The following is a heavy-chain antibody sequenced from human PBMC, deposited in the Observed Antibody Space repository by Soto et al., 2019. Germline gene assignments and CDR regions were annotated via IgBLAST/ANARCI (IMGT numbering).Heavy chain of an antibody. Sequence: VELVKSGGGLIQPGRSLRLSCAASGFTFDEFSMHWVRQVPGTGPEWVSGISWNNHVIGYAGSVKGRFTISRDNAKNSLFLQMNGLRSEDTALYYCAKDDHCSGGGCYGGFDSWGQGVLVTVSP. V-gene: IGHV3-9*01. CDR1: GFTFDEFS. D-gene: IGHD2-15*01. CDR2: ISWNNHVI. CDR3: AKDDHCSGGGCYGGFDS. J-gene: IGHJ4*02.